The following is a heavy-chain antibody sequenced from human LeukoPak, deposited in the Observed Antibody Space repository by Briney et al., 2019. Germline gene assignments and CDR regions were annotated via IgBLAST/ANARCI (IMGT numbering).Heavy chain of an antibody. CDR1: GFTFSSYA. Sequence: GGSLRLSCAASGFTFSSYAMSWVRQAPGKGLEWVSAISGSGGSTYYADSVKGRFTISRDNSKNTLYLQMNSLRAEDTAVYYCAKAWPYDGSGYYYEGSFDAFDIWGQGTMVTVSS. D-gene: IGHD3-22*01. V-gene: IGHV3-23*01. CDR2: ISGSGGST. CDR3: AKAWPYDGSGYYYEGSFDAFDI. J-gene: IGHJ3*02.